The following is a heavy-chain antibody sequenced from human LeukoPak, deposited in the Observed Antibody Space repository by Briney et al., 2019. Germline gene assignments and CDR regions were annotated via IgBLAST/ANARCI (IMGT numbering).Heavy chain of an antibody. D-gene: IGHD6-13*01. Sequence: GGSLRLSCAASGFIFHTYNMKWVRQAPGKGLEWVAVIWYDGSNKYYADSVKGRFTISRDNSKNTLYLQMNSLRAEDTAVYYCATWTGYSSSMDVWGQGTTVTVSS. CDR2: IWYDGSNK. V-gene: IGHV3-33*08. J-gene: IGHJ6*02. CDR1: GFIFHTYN. CDR3: ATWTGYSSSMDV.